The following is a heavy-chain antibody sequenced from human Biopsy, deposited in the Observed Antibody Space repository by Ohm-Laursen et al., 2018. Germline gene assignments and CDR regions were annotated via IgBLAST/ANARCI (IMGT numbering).Heavy chain of an antibody. Sequence: SDTLSLTCTVSRGSISNYYWTWIRQPPGKGLDWIGYIYYTGSTNYNPSVKSRVTISVDTSKNQFSLKLNSVTAADTAVYFCARDSIGGRLNTTLIAGKNLDSWGRGILVTVSS. CDR3: ARDSIGGRLNTTLIAGKNLDS. D-gene: IGHD2-21*01. CDR1: RGSISNYY. J-gene: IGHJ4*02. V-gene: IGHV4-59*01. CDR2: IYYTGST.